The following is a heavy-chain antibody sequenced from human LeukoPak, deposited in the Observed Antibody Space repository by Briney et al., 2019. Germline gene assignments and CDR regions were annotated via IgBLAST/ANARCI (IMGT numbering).Heavy chain of an antibody. D-gene: IGHD2-21*01. CDR2: ISGSGGRT. V-gene: IGHV3-23*01. J-gene: IGHJ4*02. CDR1: GLNFYDAW. CDR3: VVVSYCAVDCYDY. Sequence: GESLTLSCVVSGLNFYDAWVSWVRQAPGKGLEWVSAISGSGGRTYYADSVRGRFTISRDNSKNTVYVQMNSLRAEDTAVYFCVVVSYCAVDCYDYWGQGTLVTVSS.